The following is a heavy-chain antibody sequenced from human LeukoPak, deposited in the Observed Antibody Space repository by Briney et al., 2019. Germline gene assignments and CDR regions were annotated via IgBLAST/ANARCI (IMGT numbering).Heavy chain of an antibody. CDR2: IYYSGST. Sequence: SETLSLTCTVSGDSISNYYWTWIRQPPGKGLEWIGYIYYSGSTNYNPSLKSRVTMSVDTSKNQFSLKLSSVTAADTAVYYCARDSRYDYVWGSYRPDWFDPWGQGTLVTVSS. D-gene: IGHD3-16*02. CDR3: ARDSRYDYVWGSYRPDWFDP. J-gene: IGHJ5*02. V-gene: IGHV4-59*12. CDR1: GDSISNYY.